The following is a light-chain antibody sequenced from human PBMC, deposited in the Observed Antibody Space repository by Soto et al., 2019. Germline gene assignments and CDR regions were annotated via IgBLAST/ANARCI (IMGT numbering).Light chain of an antibody. J-gene: IGKJ1*01. CDR3: HQCGNSWWT. V-gene: IGKV3-20*01. CDR1: QAVSSTY. CDR2: GAS. Sequence: EVVLTQSPNTLSLSPGESATLSCRASQAVSSTYLVWYQQKPGLAPRLLIYGASGRAPGISDRFSGSGSGTDFTLTISRLEPEDFAVYYCHQCGNSWWTFGEGTKVEIK.